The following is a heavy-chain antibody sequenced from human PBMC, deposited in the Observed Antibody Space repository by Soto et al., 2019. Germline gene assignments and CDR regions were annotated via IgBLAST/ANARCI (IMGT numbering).Heavy chain of an antibody. V-gene: IGHV4-59*01. CDR3: ARGYYDSSGQSNTFDI. CDR2: VFYSGST. J-gene: IGHJ3*02. D-gene: IGHD3-22*01. Sequence: SETLSLTCPVSGASISSSYWSWIRQSPGKGLEWIGYVFYSGSTNYNPSLKSRVTISVDTSKNQFSLKLESVTAADTAVYYCARGYYDSSGQSNTFDIWGQGTMVTVS. CDR1: GASISSSY.